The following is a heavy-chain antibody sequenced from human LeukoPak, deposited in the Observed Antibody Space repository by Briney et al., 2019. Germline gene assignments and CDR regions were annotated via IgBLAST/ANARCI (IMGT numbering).Heavy chain of an antibody. V-gene: IGHV4-39*01. D-gene: IGHD6-13*01. CDR2: IYYSGSP. CDR3: ARRSTAPIAGTGVNWFDP. Sequence: SETLSLTCTVSGGSISSSIYYWGWIRQPPGKGLEWIGSIYYSGSPYYNPSLKSRVTISVDTSKNQFSLKLSSVTAADTAVYYCARRSTAPIAGTGVNWFDPWGQGTLVTVSS. CDR1: GGSISSSIYY. J-gene: IGHJ5*02.